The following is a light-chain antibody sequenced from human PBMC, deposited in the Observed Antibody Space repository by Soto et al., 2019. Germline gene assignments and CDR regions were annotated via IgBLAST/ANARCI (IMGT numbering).Light chain of an antibody. V-gene: IGKV3-20*01. CDR1: QSISSSY. CDR3: QKYGSSASWT. CDR2: GAS. Sequence: VLTQSPGTLSLSPGERGTLSCRASQSISSSYLAWYQQKPGQAPRLFIYGASSRATGIPDRFSGGGSGTDFTLTISRLEPEDFAVYYCQKYGSSASWTFGQGTKVDIK. J-gene: IGKJ1*01.